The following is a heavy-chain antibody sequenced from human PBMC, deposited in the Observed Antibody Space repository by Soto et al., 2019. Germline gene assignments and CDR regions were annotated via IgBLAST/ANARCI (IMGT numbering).Heavy chain of an antibody. Sequence: QVQLVESGGGVVQPGRSLRLSCAASGFTXSSYAMHWVRQAPGKGLEWVAVISYDGSNKYYADSVKGRFTISRDNSKNTLYLQMNSLRAEDTAVYYCARDRNAPFRTGTLGYFDYWGQGTLVTVSS. D-gene: IGHD1-1*01. CDR3: ARDRNAPFRTGTLGYFDY. CDR1: GFTXSSYA. V-gene: IGHV3-30-3*01. CDR2: ISYDGSNK. J-gene: IGHJ4*02.